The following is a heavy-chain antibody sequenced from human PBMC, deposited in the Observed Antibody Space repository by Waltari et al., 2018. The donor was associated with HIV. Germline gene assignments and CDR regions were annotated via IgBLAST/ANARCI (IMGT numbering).Heavy chain of an antibody. V-gene: IGHV3-23*01. Sequence: EVHLLESGGGLVQPGGSLRVSCAASGFRFSNYAMSWVRQAPGKGLEWVAVVRDIDSTYYVDSVKGRFIISRDDSKDSLYLQMNSLRVEDTAVYYCAKDDRASRGLDDWGQGTLVTVSS. D-gene: IGHD5-12*01. CDR1: GFRFSNYA. CDR3: AKDDRASRGLDD. J-gene: IGHJ4*02. CDR2: VRDIDST.